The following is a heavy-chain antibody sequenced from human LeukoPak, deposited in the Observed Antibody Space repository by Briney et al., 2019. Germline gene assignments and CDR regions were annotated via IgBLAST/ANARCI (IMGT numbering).Heavy chain of an antibody. D-gene: IGHD3-22*01. CDR2: ISGSGSST. CDR3: ARDFSPNYDSSGYYYELSTIDI. Sequence: QAGGSLRLSCAASGFIFSNYAMTWVRQAPGKGLEWVSGISGSGSSTYYADSVKGRFTISRDNAKNTLYLQMNSLRAEDTAVYYCARDFSPNYDSSGYYYELSTIDICGQGTMVTVSS. J-gene: IGHJ3*02. CDR1: GFIFSNYA. V-gene: IGHV3-23*01.